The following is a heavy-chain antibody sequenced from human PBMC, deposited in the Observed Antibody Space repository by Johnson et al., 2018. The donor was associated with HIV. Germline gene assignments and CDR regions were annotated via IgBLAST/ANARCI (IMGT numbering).Heavy chain of an antibody. J-gene: IGHJ3*02. Sequence: VQLVESRGVLVQPGGSLRLSCAASGFTVSSNEMSWVRQAPGKGLEWVSSISGGSTYYADSRKGRFTISRDNSKNSLYLAMNSLRVEDTAVYYCARYGRWGSRDAFDIWGQGTMVTVSS. CDR3: ARYGRWGSRDAFDI. CDR1: GFTVSSNE. CDR2: ISGGST. V-gene: IGHV3-38-3*01. D-gene: IGHD7-27*01.